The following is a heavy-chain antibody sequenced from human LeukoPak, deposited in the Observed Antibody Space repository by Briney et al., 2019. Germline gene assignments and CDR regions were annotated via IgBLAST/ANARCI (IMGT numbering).Heavy chain of an antibody. CDR1: GFTFSSYA. V-gene: IGHV3-23*01. CDR2: ISSTGTYI. J-gene: IGHJ3*02. CDR3: AKDRVYCSSTSCYYDAFDI. Sequence: PGGSLRLSCAASGFTFSSYAMSWVRQAPGKGLEWVSSISSTGTYINYADSVKGRFTISRDNSKNTLYLQMNSLRAEDTAVYYCAKDRVYCSSTSCYYDAFDIWGQGTMVTVSS. D-gene: IGHD2-2*01.